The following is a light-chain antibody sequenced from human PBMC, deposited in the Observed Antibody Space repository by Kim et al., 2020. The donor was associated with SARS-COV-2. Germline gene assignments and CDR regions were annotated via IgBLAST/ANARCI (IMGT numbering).Light chain of an antibody. CDR1: QTVSSSQ. CDR3: QQYDRSTKT. J-gene: IGKJ1*01. CDR2: AAS. Sequence: SPGERATLSCRASQTVSSSQLAWYQQKPGQAPRLLIYAASSRATGIPDRFSGSGSGTDFTLTISRLEPEDFAVYYCQQYDRSTKTFGQGTKVEIK. V-gene: IGKV3-20*01.